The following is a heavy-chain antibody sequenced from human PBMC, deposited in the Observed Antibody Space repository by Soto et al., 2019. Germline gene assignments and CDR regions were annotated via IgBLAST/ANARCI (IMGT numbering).Heavy chain of an antibody. CDR2: ISSSTSTT. J-gene: IGHJ4*02. Sequence: EVQLVESGGGLVQPGGSLRRSCAASGFTFSSYSMNWVRQAPGKGLEWVSYISSSTSTTHYADSVKGRVTISRDNAKKSLYLQMTSLRDEDTAVYYCARGGSGWPFDHWGQGTLVTVS. V-gene: IGHV3-48*02. CDR1: GFTFSSYS. CDR3: ARGGSGWPFDH. D-gene: IGHD6-19*01.